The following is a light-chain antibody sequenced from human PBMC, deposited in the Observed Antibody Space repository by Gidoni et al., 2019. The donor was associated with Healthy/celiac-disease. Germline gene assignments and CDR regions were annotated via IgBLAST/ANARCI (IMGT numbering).Light chain of an antibody. V-gene: IGKV1-39*01. Sequence: DIQMTQSPSSLSASVGDRVTITCRASQSINSYLNWYQQKPGKAPKLLIYAASSLQSGVPSRFSDSGSGTDFTLTISTLQPEDFATYYCQQSYSFPWTFGQXTKVEIK. CDR1: QSINSY. J-gene: IGKJ1*01. CDR3: QQSYSFPWT. CDR2: AAS.